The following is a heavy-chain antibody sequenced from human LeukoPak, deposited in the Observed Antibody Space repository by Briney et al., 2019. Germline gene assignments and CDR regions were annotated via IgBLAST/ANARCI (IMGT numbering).Heavy chain of an antibody. CDR3: ITVGRRNYYYYYYMDV. D-gene: IGHD1-26*01. J-gene: IGHJ6*03. V-gene: IGHV3-15*01. CDR2: IKSKTDGGTT. CDR1: GFTFSNAW. Sequence: GGSLRLSCAASGFTFSNAWMSWVRQAPGKGLEWVGRIKSKTDGGTTDYAAPVKGRFTISRDDSKNTLYLQMNSLKTEDTAVYYCITVGRRNYYYYYYMDVWGKGTTVTISS.